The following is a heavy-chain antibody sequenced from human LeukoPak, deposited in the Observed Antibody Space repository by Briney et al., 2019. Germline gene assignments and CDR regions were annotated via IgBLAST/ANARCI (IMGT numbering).Heavy chain of an antibody. CDR1: GFTFSSYA. CDR3: AKGATLIVPMYGMDV. V-gene: IGHV3-23*01. J-gene: IGHJ6*02. D-gene: IGHD2-8*01. Sequence: PGGSLRLSCAASGFTFSSYAMSWVRQAPGKGLEWVAAIIGNGGGTYYADSVKGRFTISRDNAKNTLYVQMNSLRAEATAVYYCAKGATLIVPMYGMDVWGQGTTVTVSS. CDR2: IIGNGGGT.